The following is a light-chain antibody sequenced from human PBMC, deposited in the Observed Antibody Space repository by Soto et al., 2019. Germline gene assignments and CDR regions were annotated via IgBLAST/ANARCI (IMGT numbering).Light chain of an antibody. CDR2: DAS. CDR3: QQYGSLIT. CDR1: QSVSSY. Sequence: EIVLTQSPATLSLSPGERATLSCRASQSVSSYLAWYQQKPGQAPRLLMYDASNRATGIPARFSGSGSGTDFTLTISSLEPEDSAVYYCQQYGSLITFGQGTRLEIK. V-gene: IGKV3-11*01. J-gene: IGKJ5*01.